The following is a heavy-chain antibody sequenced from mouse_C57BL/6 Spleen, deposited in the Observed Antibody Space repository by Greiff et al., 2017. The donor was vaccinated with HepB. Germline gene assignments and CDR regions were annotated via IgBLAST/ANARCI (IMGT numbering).Heavy chain of an antibody. CDR2: INPYNGGT. J-gene: IGHJ2*01. V-gene: IGHV1-19*01. CDR3: ARRSLYDYDRYYFDY. Sequence: EVQLQQSGPVLVKPGASVKMSCKASGYTFTDYYMNWVKQSHGKSLEWIGVINPYNGGTSYNQKFKGKATLTVDKSSSTAYMELNSLTSEDSAVYYCARRSLYDYDRYYFDYWGQGTTLTVSS. D-gene: IGHD2-4*01. CDR1: GYTFTDYY.